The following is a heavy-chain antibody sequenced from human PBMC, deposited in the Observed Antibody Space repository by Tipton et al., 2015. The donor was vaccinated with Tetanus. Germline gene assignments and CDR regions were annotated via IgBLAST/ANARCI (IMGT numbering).Heavy chain of an antibody. CDR1: GASISSGGYY. D-gene: IGHD1-26*01. J-gene: IGHJ4*02. V-gene: IGHV4-31*03. CDR3: ARDQARGARGWNYFDY. Sequence: TLSLTCTVSGASISSGGYYWTWIRQRPGKGLEWIGDIYSFGGTYYSPSLKSRVTISIDTSKNQYSLQLNSVTAADTAVYYCARDQARGARGWNYFDYWGQGALVTVSS. CDR2: IYSFGGT.